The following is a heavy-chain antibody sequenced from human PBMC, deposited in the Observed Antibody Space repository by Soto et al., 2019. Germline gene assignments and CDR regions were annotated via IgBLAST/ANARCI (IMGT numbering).Heavy chain of an antibody. D-gene: IGHD3-10*01. CDR1: GGSISSSNW. CDR2: IYHSGST. V-gene: IGHV4-4*02. Sequence: QVQLQESGPGLVKPSGTLSLTCAVSGGSISSSNWWSWVRQPPGKGLEWIGEIYHSGSTNYTPSLNSRVTISVDKPKNQFSLKLSAVTAADPAGYYCAHMVRGWMDVWGQGTTVTVSS. J-gene: IGHJ6*02. CDR3: AHMVRGWMDV.